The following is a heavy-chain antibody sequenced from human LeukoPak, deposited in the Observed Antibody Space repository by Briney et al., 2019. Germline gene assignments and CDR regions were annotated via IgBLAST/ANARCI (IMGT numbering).Heavy chain of an antibody. CDR2: TSGSGGST. Sequence: PGGSLRLSCAASGFTFSSYAMSWVRQAPGKGLEWVSGTSGSGGSTYYADSVKGRFTISRDNSRNTLYLQMNSPRAEDTAVYYCAILPGYSSGWYEVNYWGQGTLVTVSS. CDR1: GFTFSSYA. CDR3: AILPGYSSGWYEVNY. J-gene: IGHJ4*02. D-gene: IGHD6-13*01. V-gene: IGHV3-23*01.